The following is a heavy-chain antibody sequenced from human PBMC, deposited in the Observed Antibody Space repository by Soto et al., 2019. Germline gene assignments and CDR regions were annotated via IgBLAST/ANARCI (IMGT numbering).Heavy chain of an antibody. CDR1: GFTFSSYA. J-gene: IGHJ3*02. Sequence: GGSLSLSCAASGFTFSSYAMHWVRQAPGKGLEWVAVISYDGSDKYYADSVKGRFTISRDNSKNTLYLQMNSLRAEDTAVYYCARYIVVVTATYAFDIWGQGTMVTVSS. CDR2: ISYDGSDK. V-gene: IGHV3-30-3*01. CDR3: ARYIVVVTATYAFDI. D-gene: IGHD2-21*02.